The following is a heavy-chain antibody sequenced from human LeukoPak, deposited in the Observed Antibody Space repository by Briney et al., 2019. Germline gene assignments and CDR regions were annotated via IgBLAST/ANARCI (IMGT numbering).Heavy chain of an antibody. CDR3: AKDGDVVVPAAMRDYYYGKDV. D-gene: IGHD2-2*01. CDR2: ISGSGGST. CDR1: GFTFSSYA. V-gene: IGHV3-23*01. Sequence: GGSLRLSCAASGFTFSSYAMSWVRQAPGKGLEWVSAISGSGGSTYYADSVKGRFTISRDNSKNTLYLQMNSLRAEDTAVYYCAKDGDVVVPAAMRDYYYGKDVWGQGTTVTVSS. J-gene: IGHJ6*02.